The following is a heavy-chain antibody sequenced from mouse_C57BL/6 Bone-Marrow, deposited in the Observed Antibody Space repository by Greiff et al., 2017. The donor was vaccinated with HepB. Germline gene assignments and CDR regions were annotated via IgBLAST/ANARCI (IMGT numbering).Heavy chain of an antibody. V-gene: IGHV3-6*01. CDR2: ISYDGSN. CDR1: GYSITSGYY. D-gene: IGHD2-1*01. Sequence: EVQVVESGPGLVKPSQSLSLTCSVTGYSITSGYYWNWIRQFPGNKLEWMGYISYDGSNNYNPSLKNRISITRDTSKNQFFLKLNSVTTEDTATYYCARERIYYGNYDAYWGQGTLVTVSA. J-gene: IGHJ3*01. CDR3: ARERIYYGNYDAY.